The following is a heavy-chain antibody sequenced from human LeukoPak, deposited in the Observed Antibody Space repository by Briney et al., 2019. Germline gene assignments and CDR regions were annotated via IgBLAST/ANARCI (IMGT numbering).Heavy chain of an antibody. CDR3: ARGLSQALINWFDP. Sequence: GASVKVSCKTSRYSFIGHHVHWVRQAPGQGLEWLGCINPDSGGTNYAQTFQARVAMTLDTSVSTAYLEVSRLTSDDTAVYYCARGLSQALINWFDPWGQGALVTVSS. CDR2: INPDSGGT. CDR1: RYSFIGHH. J-gene: IGHJ5*02. V-gene: IGHV1-2*02. D-gene: IGHD2-21*01.